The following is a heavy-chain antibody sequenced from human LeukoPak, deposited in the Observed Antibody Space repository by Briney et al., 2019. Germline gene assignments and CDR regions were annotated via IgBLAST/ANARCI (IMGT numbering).Heavy chain of an antibody. CDR1: GGSFSGYY. Sequence: NPSETLSLTCAVYGGSFSGYYWSWIRQPPGKGLEWIGEINHSGSTYYNPSPKSRVTISVDRSKNQFSLKLSSVTAADTAMYYCARKPGHYGDYAGGFDYWGQGTLVTVSS. D-gene: IGHD4-17*01. CDR2: INHSGST. V-gene: IGHV4-34*01. CDR3: ARKPGHYGDYAGGFDY. J-gene: IGHJ4*02.